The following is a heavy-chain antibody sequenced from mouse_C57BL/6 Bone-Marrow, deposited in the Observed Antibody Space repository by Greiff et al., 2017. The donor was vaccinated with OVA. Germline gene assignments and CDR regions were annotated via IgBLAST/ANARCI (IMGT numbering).Heavy chain of an antibody. CDR3: ARLGSSPFAY. CDR1: GYTFTSYW. J-gene: IGHJ3*01. CDR2: IDPSDSYT. Sequence: VQLQQPGAELVKPGASVKLSCKASGYTFTSYWMQWVKQRPGQGLEWIGEIDPSDSYTNYNQKFKGKATLTVDTSSSTAYMQLSSLTSEDSAVYYCARLGSSPFAYWGQGTLVTVSA. D-gene: IGHD1-1*01. V-gene: IGHV1-50*01.